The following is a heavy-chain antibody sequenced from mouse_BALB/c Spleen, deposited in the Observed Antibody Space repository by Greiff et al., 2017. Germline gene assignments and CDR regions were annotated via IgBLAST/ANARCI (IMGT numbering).Heavy chain of an antibody. CDR2: ISSGGSYT. CDR3: ARQRGSRGDFDY. Sequence: EVMLVESGGDLVKPGGSLKLSCAASGFTFSSYGMSWVRQTPDKRLEWVATISSGGSYTYYPDSVKGRFTISRDNAKNTLYLQMSSLKSEDTAMYYCARQRGSRGDFDYWGQGTTLTVSS. V-gene: IGHV5-6*02. D-gene: IGHD1-1*01. J-gene: IGHJ2*01. CDR1: GFTFSSYG.